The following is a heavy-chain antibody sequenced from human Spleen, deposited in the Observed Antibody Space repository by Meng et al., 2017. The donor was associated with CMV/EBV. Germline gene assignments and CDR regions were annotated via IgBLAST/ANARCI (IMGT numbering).Heavy chain of an antibody. V-gene: IGHV3-49*04. J-gene: IGHJ1*01. CDR1: GFTFGDYA. CDR3: TRGRGH. D-gene: IGHD5-24*01. CDR2: IRSKAYGGTT. Sequence: GESLKISCTGSGFTFGDYAMNWVRQAPGKGLEWVGFIRSKAYGGTTEYAASVKGRFTISRDDSKSIAYLQMNSLKTDDTAVYYCTRGRGHWGQGILVTVSS.